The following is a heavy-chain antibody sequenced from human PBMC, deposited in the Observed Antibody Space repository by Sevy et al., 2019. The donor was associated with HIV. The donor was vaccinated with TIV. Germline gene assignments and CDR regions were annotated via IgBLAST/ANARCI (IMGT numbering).Heavy chain of an antibody. V-gene: IGHV1-69*06. D-gene: IGHD3-22*01. Sequence: ASVKVSCKAPGGTFNSYGINWVRQAPGQGLEWMGGIIPIFGTTNYAQRFQGRVTITADKSTSTAYMELSSLRSEETAVYYCAFDSNAYDVWGQGTMVTVSS. CDR1: GGTFNSYG. CDR3: AFDSNAYDV. CDR2: IIPIFGTT. J-gene: IGHJ3*01.